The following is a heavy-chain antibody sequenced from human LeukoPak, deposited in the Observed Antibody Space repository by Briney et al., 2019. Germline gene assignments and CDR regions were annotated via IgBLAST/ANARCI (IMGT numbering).Heavy chain of an antibody. CDR1: GGSISSSRYY. D-gene: IGHD2-8*01. CDR3: TANGAYALDY. J-gene: IGHJ4*02. Sequence: SETLSLTCTVSGGSISSSRYYWGWVRQPPGKGLEWIGSVYYSGSTSYNPSLRSRVTLSVDTSKNQFSLILSSVTAADTAVYYCTANGAYALDYWGQGTLVTVSS. V-gene: IGHV4-39*01. CDR2: VYYSGST.